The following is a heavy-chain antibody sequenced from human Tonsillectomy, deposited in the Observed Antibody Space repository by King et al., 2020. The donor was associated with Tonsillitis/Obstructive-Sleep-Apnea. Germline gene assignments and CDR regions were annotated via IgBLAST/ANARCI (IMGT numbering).Heavy chain of an antibody. D-gene: IGHD6-19*01. Sequence: QLVQSGAEVKKPGASVKVSCKASGYTFTSYYMHWVRQAPGQGLEWMGIINPSGGSTSYAQTFQGRVTMTRDTSTSTVYMELSSLRSEDTAVYYCARESIAVATLLTGDPMGGFDPWGQGTLVTVSS. CDR1: GYTFTSYY. CDR3: ARESIAVATLLTGDPMGGFDP. J-gene: IGHJ5*02. CDR2: INPSGGST. V-gene: IGHV1-46*01.